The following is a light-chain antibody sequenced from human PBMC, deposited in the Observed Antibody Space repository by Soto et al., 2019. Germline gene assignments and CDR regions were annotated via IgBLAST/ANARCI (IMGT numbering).Light chain of an antibody. V-gene: IGLV3-1*01. Sequence: SYELTQPPSVSVSPGQTARITYSGDKLGDKYACWYQQKPGQSPVLVIYQDNKRPSGIPERFSGSNSGNTATLTISGTQAMDEADYYCQAWDSSTAPFGGGTKLTVL. CDR3: QAWDSSTAP. J-gene: IGLJ2*01. CDR1: KLGDKY. CDR2: QDN.